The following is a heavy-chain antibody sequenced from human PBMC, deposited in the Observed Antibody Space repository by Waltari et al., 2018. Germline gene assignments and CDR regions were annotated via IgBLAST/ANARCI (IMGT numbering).Heavy chain of an antibody. V-gene: IGHV4-34*01. D-gene: IGHD1-1*01. Sequence: QVQLQPWGAGLLKPAETLSRTSAVYGGSFSGYYRSWIRQPPGKELEWIGEINHSGSTNYNPSLKSRVTISVDASKNQFSLKLSSVTAADTAVYSFARGLVGWNRPAGWGYWGQGTLVTVSS. CDR2: INHSGST. CDR3: ARGLVGWNRPAGWGY. CDR1: GGSFSGYY. J-gene: IGHJ4*02.